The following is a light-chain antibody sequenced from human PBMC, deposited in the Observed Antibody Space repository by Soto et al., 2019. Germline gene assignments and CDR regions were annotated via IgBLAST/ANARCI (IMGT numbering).Light chain of an antibody. V-gene: IGLV2-23*01. CDR1: SSDVGSYNL. CDR2: EGN. Sequence: QSVLTQPASVSGSPGQSITISCTGTSSDVGSYNLVSWYQQHPGRAPKLMIFEGNKRPSGIPTRFSGSKSGNTASLTISGLQAEDEADSYCCSYATGDSAVFGGGTQLTVL. J-gene: IGLJ7*01. CDR3: CSYATGDSAV.